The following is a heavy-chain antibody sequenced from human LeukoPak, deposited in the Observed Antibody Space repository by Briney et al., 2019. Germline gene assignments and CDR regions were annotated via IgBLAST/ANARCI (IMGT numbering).Heavy chain of an antibody. CDR3: ARKLYYYDTSPAGWFDP. D-gene: IGHD3-22*01. CDR1: GFTFSDYY. CDR2: SKNKAYNYIT. V-gene: IGHV3-72*01. Sequence: PGGSLRLSCAASGFTFSDYYMDWVRQAPGKGLEWVGRSKNKAYNYITQYAASVKGRSTVSRDESKNSLYLQMNSLKTEDTAVYHCARKLYYYDTSPAGWFDPWGQGTLVTVS. J-gene: IGHJ5*02.